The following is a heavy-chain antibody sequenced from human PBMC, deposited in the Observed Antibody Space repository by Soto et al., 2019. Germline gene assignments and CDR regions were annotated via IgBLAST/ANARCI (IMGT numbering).Heavy chain of an antibody. D-gene: IGHD4-17*01. J-gene: IGHJ4*02. CDR3: ARRDDYVHFDF. CDR1: GFIFGSYW. V-gene: IGHV3-7*01. Sequence: EVQLAESGGGVVQPGGSLRLSCAASGFIFGSYWMSWVRQAPGKGLEWVAKIKLDGSEKYYVDSVKGRFTISRDNAKNSLYLQMNSLRAEDTAVYYCARRDDYVHFDFWGQGTLVTVSS. CDR2: IKLDGSEK.